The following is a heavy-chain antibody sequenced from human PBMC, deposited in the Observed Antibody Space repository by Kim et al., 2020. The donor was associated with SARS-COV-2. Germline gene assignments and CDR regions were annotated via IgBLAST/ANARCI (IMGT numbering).Heavy chain of an antibody. CDR3: ARSSSTSCPCYYMDV. J-gene: IGHJ6*03. Sequence: GGSLRLSCAASGFTFSTYWMYSVRQAPGKGLVWVSRINSDGSSTNYADSVKGRFTISRDNAKNTLHLQMNSLRAEDTAVYYCARSSSTSCPCYYMDVWGKGTTVTVSS. D-gene: IGHD2-2*01. CDR2: INSDGSST. CDR1: GFTFSTYW. V-gene: IGHV3-74*01.